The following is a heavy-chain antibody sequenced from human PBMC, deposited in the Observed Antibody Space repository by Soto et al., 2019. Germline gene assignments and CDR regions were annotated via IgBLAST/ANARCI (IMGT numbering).Heavy chain of an antibody. Sequence: QVQLVQSGDEVRKPGSSVKFSCKASGYIFVNYGIAWVRQAPGQGLEWVGWISPYSGKTQYASKVQGRLNMTTDTSTSTACMDLGILTSGDTVVYYCAMVDNYVTPTPQDVWGQGTTVTVSS. CDR1: GYIFVNYG. CDR3: AMVDNYVTPTPQDV. J-gene: IGHJ6*02. D-gene: IGHD3-16*01. V-gene: IGHV1-18*01. CDR2: ISPYSGKT.